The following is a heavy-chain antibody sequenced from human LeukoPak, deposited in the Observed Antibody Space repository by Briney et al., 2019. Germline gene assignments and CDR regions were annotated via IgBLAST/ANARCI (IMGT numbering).Heavy chain of an antibody. CDR3: ARDPGYSGYDPIDY. Sequence: GGSLRLSCIASGFTFSNYGMSWVRQAPGKGLEWVAVISYDGSNKYYADSVKGRFTVSRDNSKNTLYLQMNSLRAEDTAVYYCARDPGYSGYDPIDYRGQGTLVTVSS. D-gene: IGHD5-12*01. J-gene: IGHJ4*02. CDR1: GFTFSNYG. V-gene: IGHV3-30*03. CDR2: ISYDGSNK.